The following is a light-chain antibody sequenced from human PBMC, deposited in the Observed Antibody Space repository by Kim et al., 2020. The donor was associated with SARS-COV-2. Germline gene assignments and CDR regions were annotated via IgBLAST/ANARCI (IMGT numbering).Light chain of an antibody. J-gene: IGLJ2*01. V-gene: IGLV1-40*01. CDR1: RSNSGAGYD. CDR3: QSYDSSLSGVV. Sequence: QRITISCTGRRSNSGAGYDVHWYQQLPGPAPKLLIYGNTNRPSGVPDRFSGSKSGTSASLAITGLQAEDEADYYCQSYDSSLSGVVFGGGTQLTVL. CDR2: GNT.